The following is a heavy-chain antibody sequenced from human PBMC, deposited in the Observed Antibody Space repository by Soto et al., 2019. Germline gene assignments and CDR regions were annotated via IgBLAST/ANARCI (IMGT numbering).Heavy chain of an antibody. CDR3: ARDRASSLSGKPEGYYGMDD. J-gene: IGHJ6*02. Sequence: QVQLQESGPGLVKPSETLSLTCTVSGGSVSSGRYYLSWIRQPPGKGLEWIGYIYSSGSTNYHPPLKSRVPISVETSKNLFSLRLNSVTTADPGLYSCARDRASSLSGKPEGYYGMDDWGRGTTVTVSS. CDR1: GGSVSSGRYY. CDR2: IYSSGST. V-gene: IGHV4-61*03. D-gene: IGHD6-25*01.